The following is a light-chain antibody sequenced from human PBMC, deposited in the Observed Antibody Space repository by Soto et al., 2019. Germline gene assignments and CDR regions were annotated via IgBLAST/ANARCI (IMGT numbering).Light chain of an antibody. Sequence: QSALTQPRSVSGSPGQSVTISCTGTSSDVGGYNYVSWYQQHPGKAPKLMIYDVTKRPSGVPDRFSGFKSGNTASLTISGLQAEDEADYYCRSSAGKYVFGTGTKLTVL. CDR1: SSDVGGYNY. CDR3: RSSAGKYV. V-gene: IGLV2-11*01. J-gene: IGLJ1*01. CDR2: DVT.